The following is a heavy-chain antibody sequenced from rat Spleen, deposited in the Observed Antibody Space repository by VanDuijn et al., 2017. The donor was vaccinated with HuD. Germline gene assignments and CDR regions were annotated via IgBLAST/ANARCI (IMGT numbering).Heavy chain of an antibody. CDR3: ARHPQLGTFWYFDF. D-gene: IGHD3-4*01. Sequence: EVQLVESGGGLVQPGGSLKLSCAASGFTFSNYGMHWIRQAPKKGLEWVASISFEGSTTYYGDSLKGRFTISRDNAKSTLYLQMDSLKSEDTATYYCARHPQLGTFWYFDFWGPGTMVTVSS. CDR1: GFTFSNYG. CDR2: ISFEGSTT. J-gene: IGHJ1*01. V-gene: IGHV5-19*01.